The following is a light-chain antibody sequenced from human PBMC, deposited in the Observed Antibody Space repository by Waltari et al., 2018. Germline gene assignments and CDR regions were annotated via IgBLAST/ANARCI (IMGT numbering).Light chain of an antibody. CDR2: DVS. Sequence: QSALTQPRSVSGSPGQSVTISCTGTSSAVGGYNYVSWYQQHPGKAPKLMIYDVSKRPSGVPDRFSGSKSGNTASLTISGLQAEDEADYYGCSYAGSYVVFGGGTKLTVL. J-gene: IGLJ2*01. CDR3: CSYAGSYVV. CDR1: SSAVGGYNY. V-gene: IGLV2-11*01.